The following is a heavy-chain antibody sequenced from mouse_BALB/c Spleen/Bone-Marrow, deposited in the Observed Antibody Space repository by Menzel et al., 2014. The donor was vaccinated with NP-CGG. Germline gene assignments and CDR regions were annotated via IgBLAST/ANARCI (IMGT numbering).Heavy chain of an antibody. CDR1: GYTFTDYW. Sequence: QVQLQHSGAELVKPGAPVKLSCKASGYTFTDYWMNWVKQRPGRGLEWIGRIDPSDSKTHYNQKSKDKATLTVDKSSTTAYIQLSNLTSEDSAVYYCARTAYWGQGTLVTVSA. CDR3: ARTAY. CDR2: IDPSDSKT. J-gene: IGHJ3*01. V-gene: IGHV1-69*02.